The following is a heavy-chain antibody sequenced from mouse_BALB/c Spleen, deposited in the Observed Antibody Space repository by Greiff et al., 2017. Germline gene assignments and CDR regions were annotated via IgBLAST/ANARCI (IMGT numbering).Heavy chain of an antibody. D-gene: IGHD2-4*01. J-gene: IGHJ4*01. Sequence: VQLQQSGPGLVKPSQSLSLTCSVTGYSITSGYYWNWIRQFPGNKLEWMGYISYDGSNNYNPSLKNRISITRDTSKNQFFLKLNSVTTEDTATYYCAIYYDYDGYAMDYWGQGTSVTVSS. CDR2: ISYDGSN. CDR3: AIYYDYDGYAMDY. CDR1: GYSITSGYY. V-gene: IGHV3-6*02.